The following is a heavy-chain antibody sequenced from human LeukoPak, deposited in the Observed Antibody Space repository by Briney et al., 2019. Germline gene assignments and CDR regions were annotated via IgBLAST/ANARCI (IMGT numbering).Heavy chain of an antibody. CDR2: INHSGRT. CDR3: ARRVRGCSSTSCRHYYYYYMDV. J-gene: IGHJ6*03. D-gene: IGHD2-2*01. CDR1: GGSFSGYY. Sequence: SETLSLTCAVYGGSFSGYYWSWIRKPPGKGLEWIGEINHSGRTNYNPSLKSRVTISVDTSKNQFSLKLSSVTAADTAVYYCARRVRGCSSTSCRHYYYYYMDVWGKGTTVTVSS. V-gene: IGHV4-34*01.